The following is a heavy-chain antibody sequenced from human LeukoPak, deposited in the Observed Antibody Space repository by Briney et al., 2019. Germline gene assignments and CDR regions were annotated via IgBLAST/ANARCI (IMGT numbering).Heavy chain of an antibody. Sequence: GGSLRLSCAASGFTSSSYGMHWVRQAPGKGLEWVAVISYDGSNKYYADSVKGRFTISRDNSKNTLYLQMNSLRAEDTAVYYCAKDFGFKSVYYYYGMDVWGQGTTVTVSS. D-gene: IGHD3-16*01. CDR1: GFTSSSYG. J-gene: IGHJ6*02. CDR2: ISYDGSNK. V-gene: IGHV3-30*18. CDR3: AKDFGFKSVYYYYGMDV.